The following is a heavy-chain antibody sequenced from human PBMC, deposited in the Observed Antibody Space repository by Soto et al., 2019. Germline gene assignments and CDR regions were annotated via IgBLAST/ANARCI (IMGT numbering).Heavy chain of an antibody. V-gene: IGHV1-46*01. CDR2: INPSGGST. CDR1: GYTFTSYY. Sequence: GASVKVSCKASGYTFTSYYMHWVRQAPGQGLEWMGIINPSGGSTSYAQKFKGRVTMTRDTSTSTVYMELSSLRSEDTAVYYCARDKMATINDRSFDYWGQGTLVTVSS. J-gene: IGHJ4*02. CDR3: ARDKMATINDRSFDY. D-gene: IGHD5-12*01.